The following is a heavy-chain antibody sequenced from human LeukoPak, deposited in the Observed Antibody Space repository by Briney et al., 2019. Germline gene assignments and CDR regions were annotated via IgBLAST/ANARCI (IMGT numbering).Heavy chain of an antibody. V-gene: IGHV1-8*01. Sequence: ASVKVSCKASGYTFTSYDINWVRQATGQGLEWMGWMNPNSGNTGYAQKFQGRVTMTRNTSISTAYMELSSLRSEDTAVYYCARGQVNDFWSGYYYYGMGVWGQGTTVTVSS. D-gene: IGHD3-3*01. CDR1: GYTFTSYD. CDR2: MNPNSGNT. J-gene: IGHJ6*02. CDR3: ARGQVNDFWSGYYYYGMGV.